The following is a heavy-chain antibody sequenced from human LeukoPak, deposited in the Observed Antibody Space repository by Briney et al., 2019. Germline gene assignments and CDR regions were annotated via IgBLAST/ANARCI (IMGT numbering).Heavy chain of an antibody. CDR2: IRSKANTYAT. D-gene: IGHD3-22*01. Sequence: GGSLRLSCAASGFTFSGSAMLWVRQASGKGLEWVGRIRSKANTYATAYAAPVKGRFIIFRDDSKNTAYLQMNSLKTEDTAVYYCTRHNYYEDGFDYWGQGTLVTVSS. CDR3: TRHNYYEDGFDY. V-gene: IGHV3-73*01. CDR1: GFTFSGSA. J-gene: IGHJ4*02.